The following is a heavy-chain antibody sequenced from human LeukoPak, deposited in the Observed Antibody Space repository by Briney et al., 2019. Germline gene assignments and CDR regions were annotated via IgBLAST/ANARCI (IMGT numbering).Heavy chain of an antibody. CDR3: ARDFQQLSAGWFDP. CDR1: GFTFSSYA. J-gene: IGHJ5*02. CDR2: ISGSGGST. D-gene: IGHD6-13*01. V-gene: IGHV3-23*01. Sequence: AGGSLRLSCAASGFTFSSYAMSWVRQAPGKGLEWVSAISGSGGSTYYADSVKGRFTISRDNSKNTLYLQMNSLRAEDTAVYYCARDFQQLSAGWFDPWGQGTLVTVSS.